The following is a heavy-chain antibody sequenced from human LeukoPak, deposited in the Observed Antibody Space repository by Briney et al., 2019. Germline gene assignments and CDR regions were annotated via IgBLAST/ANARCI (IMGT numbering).Heavy chain of an antibody. CDR1: GGSISRYY. Sequence: SETLSLTCSVSGGSISRYYCNWIRHPPRKGLESIGYIYSSVSTTYNPSLKSRVPTLVDTSKNQFSLRLSSVTAADTAVYYCAREYSSSSGRSAFDFWGQGTMVTVSS. J-gene: IGHJ3*01. V-gene: IGHV4-4*08. CDR2: IYSSVST. CDR3: AREYSSSSGRSAFDF. D-gene: IGHD6-6*01.